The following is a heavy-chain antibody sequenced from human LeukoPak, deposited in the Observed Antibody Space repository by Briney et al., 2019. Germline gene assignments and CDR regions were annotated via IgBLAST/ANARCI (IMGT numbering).Heavy chain of an antibody. V-gene: IGHV3-74*01. CDR3: ANGDYPFL. D-gene: IGHD4-17*01. CDR2: VNSDGSES. J-gene: IGHJ4*02. Sequence: GGSLRLSCAASGFTFSDYWMHWVRQAPGKGLLWVSRVNSDGSESHFADSVKGRFTMSRDNAKNTVYLQMNSLRAEDAAVYYCANGDYPFLWGQGTLVTVSS. CDR1: GFTFSDYW.